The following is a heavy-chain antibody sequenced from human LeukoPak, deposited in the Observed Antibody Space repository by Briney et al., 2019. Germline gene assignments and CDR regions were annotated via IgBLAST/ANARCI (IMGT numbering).Heavy chain of an antibody. CDR2: ISNTGSYT. Sequence: GGSLRLSCAASGFTFSGYSLTWVRQAPGKGLEWVSSISNTGSYTYYLDSVKGRFTISRDNAKNSTFLQMNSLRAEDTAVYYCARDHDRRFDWLSYFQYWGQGTLVTVSS. J-gene: IGHJ1*01. D-gene: IGHD3-9*01. CDR3: ARDHDRRFDWLSYFQY. CDR1: GFTFSGYS. V-gene: IGHV3-21*01.